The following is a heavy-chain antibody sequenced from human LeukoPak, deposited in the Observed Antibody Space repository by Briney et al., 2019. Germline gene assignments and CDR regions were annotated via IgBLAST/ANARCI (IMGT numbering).Heavy chain of an antibody. CDR3: AKDPNYGGNAYGWLDP. V-gene: IGHV3-23*01. CDR1: GFNFNDYA. J-gene: IGHJ5*02. Sequence: PGGSLRLSCAASGFNFNDYAMYWVRRAPGKGLEWVSAISGGGRGTYYADSVKGRFTISRDNSKNTLYLEMNDLSAEDTATYYCAKDPNYGGNAYGWLDPWGQGTLVTVSS. CDR2: ISGGGRGT. D-gene: IGHD4/OR15-4a*01.